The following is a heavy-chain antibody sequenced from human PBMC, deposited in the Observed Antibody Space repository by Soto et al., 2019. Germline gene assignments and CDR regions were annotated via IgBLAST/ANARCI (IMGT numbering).Heavy chain of an antibody. V-gene: IGHV4-59*01. Sequence: SETQSLPWTVSGGSISSDYWSWIRQPTGKGLEWIAYIYYSGSTNYNPSLKSRVAISGDTSKNQFSLKLSSVTAADTAVYYCARTVIGGFDYWGQGTLVTVSS. J-gene: IGHJ4*02. CDR2: IYYSGST. D-gene: IGHD3-16*02. CDR1: GGSISSDY. CDR3: ARTVIGGFDY.